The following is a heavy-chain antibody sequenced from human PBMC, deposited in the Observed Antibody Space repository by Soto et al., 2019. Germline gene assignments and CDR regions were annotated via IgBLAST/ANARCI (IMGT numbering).Heavy chain of an antibody. CDR1: GYSFTNYW. CDR3: ARLPPPTYCSGSTCSGY. Sequence: LKISCKGSGYSFTNYWINWVRQMPGKGLEWMGRIDPDDSYTNYSPSFQGHVTISVDKSISTAYLQWSSLQASDTAIYYCARLPPPTYCSGSTCSGYWGQGTLVTVSS. D-gene: IGHD2-15*01. V-gene: IGHV5-10-1*01. CDR2: IDPDDSYT. J-gene: IGHJ4*02.